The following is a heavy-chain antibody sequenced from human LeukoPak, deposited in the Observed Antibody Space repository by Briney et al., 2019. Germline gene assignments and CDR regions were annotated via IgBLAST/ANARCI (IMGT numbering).Heavy chain of an antibody. J-gene: IGHJ4*02. CDR2: INSDGSST. D-gene: IGHD3-22*01. V-gene: IGHV3-74*01. Sequence: PGGSLRLSCAASGFTFSSYWMHWVRQAPGKGLVWVSRINSDGSSTSYADSVKGRFTISRDNAKNTLYLQMNSLRAEDTAVYYCARAILQENSSGYYSLGYWGQGTLVTVSS. CDR1: GFTFSSYW. CDR3: ARAILQENSSGYYSLGY.